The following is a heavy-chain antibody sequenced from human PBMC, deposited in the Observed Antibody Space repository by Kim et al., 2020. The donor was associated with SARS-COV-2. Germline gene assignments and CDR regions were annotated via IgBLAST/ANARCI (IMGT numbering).Heavy chain of an antibody. CDR3: AKLDTSVGKVGY. V-gene: IGHV3-7*03. CDR2: INKGGGAK. CDR1: GFTFSTFW. J-gene: IGHJ4*02. Sequence: GGSLRLSCVVSGFTFSTFWMSWVRQAPGKGLEWVAYINKGGGAKHYVDPVKGRFTISRDNAKNSLYLQMNSLRAEDTAMYYCAKLDTSVGKVGYWGQGTLVTVSS. D-gene: IGHD5-18*01.